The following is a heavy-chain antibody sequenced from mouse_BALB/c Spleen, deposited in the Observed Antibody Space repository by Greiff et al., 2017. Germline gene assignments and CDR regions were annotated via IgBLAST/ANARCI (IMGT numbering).Heavy chain of an antibody. CDR2: ISYSGST. V-gene: IGHV3-2*02. D-gene: IGHD1-1*01. CDR1: GYSITSDYA. Sequence: EVMLVESGPGLVKPSQSLSLTCTVTGYSITSDYAWNWIRQFPGNKLEWMGYISYSGSTSYNPSLKSRISITRDTSKNQFFLQLNSVTTEDTATYYCARSEEVGFAYWGQGTLVTVSA. J-gene: IGHJ3*01. CDR3: ARSEEVGFAY.